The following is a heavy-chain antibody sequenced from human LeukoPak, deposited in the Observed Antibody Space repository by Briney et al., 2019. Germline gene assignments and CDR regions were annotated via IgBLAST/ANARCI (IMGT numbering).Heavy chain of an antibody. Sequence: KSSQTLSPTCTVSVGSISSGGYCWSWIRQHPGKGLEWVGYIYYSGSTYYNTSLKSRVTVSVDTSKNQFSLTLSSVTAADTAVYYCARDSSWSDYYFDYWGQGTLVTVSS. J-gene: IGHJ4*02. V-gene: IGHV4-31*03. D-gene: IGHD6-13*01. CDR3: ARDSSWSDYYFDY. CDR1: VGSISSGGYC. CDR2: IYYSGST.